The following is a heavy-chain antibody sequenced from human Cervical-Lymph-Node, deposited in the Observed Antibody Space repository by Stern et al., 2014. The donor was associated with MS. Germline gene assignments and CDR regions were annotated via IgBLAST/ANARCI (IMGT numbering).Heavy chain of an antibody. CDR3: ARDRGLVGNTTDDY. J-gene: IGHJ4*02. V-gene: IGHV1-18*01. CDR2: INGYNGNI. Sequence: VQLVQSGAEVKKPGASVKVSCKASGFTFTNHGISWVRQAPGQGLEWMGWINGYNGNIDFAQKFQGRLIMTTDTSTSTVYVELRSLGFDDTAVYYCARDRGLVGNTTDDYWGQGTLVTVSS. CDR1: GFTFTNHG. D-gene: IGHD1-26*01.